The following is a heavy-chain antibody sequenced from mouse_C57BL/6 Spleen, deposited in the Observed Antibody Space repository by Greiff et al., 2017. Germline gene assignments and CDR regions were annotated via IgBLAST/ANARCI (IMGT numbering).Heavy chain of an antibody. V-gene: IGHV5-9-1*02. CDR1: GFTFSSYA. CDR3: TRDGYSGAY. CDR2: ISRGGDYI. J-gene: IGHJ3*01. Sequence: DVKLVESGAGLVMPGGSLKLSCAASGFTFSSYAMSWVRQTPEKRLEWVAYISRGGDYIYYADPVQGRFTFSIDNSRNTQYLQMSSLKSEDTDMYCDTRDGYSGAYWGQGTLGTVSA. D-gene: IGHD2-3*01.